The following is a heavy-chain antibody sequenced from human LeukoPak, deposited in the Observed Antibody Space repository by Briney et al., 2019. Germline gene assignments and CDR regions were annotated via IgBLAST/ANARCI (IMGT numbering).Heavy chain of an antibody. CDR2: IYYSGST. J-gene: IGHJ5*02. CDR3: ARGGYYDYVWGSNGNWFDP. V-gene: IGHV4-59*01. D-gene: IGHD3-16*01. Sequence: SETLSLTCTVSGGSISSYYWSWIRQPPGKGLEWIGYIYYSGSTNYNPSLKSRVTISVDTSKNQFSLKLSSVTAADTAVYYCARGGYYDYVWGSNGNWFDPWGQGTLVTVSS. CDR1: GGSISSYY.